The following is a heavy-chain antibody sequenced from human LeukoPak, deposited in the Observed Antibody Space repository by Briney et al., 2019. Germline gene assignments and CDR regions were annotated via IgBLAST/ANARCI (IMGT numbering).Heavy chain of an antibody. Sequence: ASVKVSCKASGYTFTGYYMHWVRQAPGQGLEWMGWINPNSGGTNYAQKFQGRVTMTRDTSISTAYMELSRLRSDDTAVYYCARSIAEAGIGYFDYWGQGTLVTVSS. CDR1: GYTFTGYY. D-gene: IGHD6-19*01. CDR3: ARSIAEAGIGYFDY. CDR2: INPNSGGT. V-gene: IGHV1-2*02. J-gene: IGHJ4*02.